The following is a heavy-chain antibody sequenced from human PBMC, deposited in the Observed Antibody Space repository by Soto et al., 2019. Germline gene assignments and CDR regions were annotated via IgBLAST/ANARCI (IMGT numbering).Heavy chain of an antibody. J-gene: IGHJ5*01. CDR2: FLSSGGT. D-gene: IGHD6-19*01. Sequence: QVQLQESGPGLVNLSGPRSLRARSPVDSFTGVPNTGLWFRQPPGRTLEWVGFFLSSGGTSTNPSLRSRLSMSVDTSKNQFSMRLTSVTAADTGVYFCAKGFSTGLYVDSWGRGAQVTVSS. CDR1: VDSFTGVPNT. CDR3: AKGFSTGLYVDS. V-gene: IGHV4-61*01.